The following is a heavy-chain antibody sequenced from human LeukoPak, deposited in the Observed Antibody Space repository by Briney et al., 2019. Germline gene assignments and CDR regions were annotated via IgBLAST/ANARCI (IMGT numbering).Heavy chain of an antibody. V-gene: IGHV3-53*01. CDR3: ARTGWEFSFDY. J-gene: IGHJ4*02. CDR1: GFTFSSYW. Sequence: PGGSLRLSCAASGFTFSSYWMSWVRQAPGKGLEWVSVIYSGGSTYYADSVKGRFTISRDNSKNTLYLQMNSLRAEDTAVYYCARTGWEFSFDYWGQGTLVTVSS. D-gene: IGHD3-16*02. CDR2: IYSGGST.